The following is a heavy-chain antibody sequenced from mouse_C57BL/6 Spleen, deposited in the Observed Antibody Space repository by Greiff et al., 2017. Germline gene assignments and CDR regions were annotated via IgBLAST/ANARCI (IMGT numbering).Heavy chain of an antibody. CDR3: ARNYYDYEGYAMDY. J-gene: IGHJ4*01. Sequence: VQLQQPGPVLVKPGASVKMSCKASGYTFTDYYMNWVKQSHGKSLEWIGVINPYNGGTSYNQKFKGKATLTVDKSSSTAYMELNSLTSEDSAVYYCARNYYDYEGYAMDYWGQGTSVTVSS. CDR1: GYTFTDYY. V-gene: IGHV1-19*01. CDR2: INPYNGGT. D-gene: IGHD2-4*01.